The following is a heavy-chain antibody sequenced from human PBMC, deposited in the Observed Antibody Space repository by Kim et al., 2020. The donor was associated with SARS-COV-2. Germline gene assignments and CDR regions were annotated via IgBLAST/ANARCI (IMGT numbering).Heavy chain of an antibody. CDR1: GGSFSGYY. V-gene: IGHV4-34*01. D-gene: IGHD6-13*01. CDR3: ARRYLDRVAAAGRNSWNWFDP. Sequence: SETLSLTCAVYGGSFSGYYWSWIRQPPGKGLEWIGEINHSGSTNYNPSLKSRVTISVDTSKNQFSLKLSSVTAADTAVYYCARRYLDRVAAAGRNSWNWFDPWGQGTLVTVSS. CDR2: INHSGST. J-gene: IGHJ5*02.